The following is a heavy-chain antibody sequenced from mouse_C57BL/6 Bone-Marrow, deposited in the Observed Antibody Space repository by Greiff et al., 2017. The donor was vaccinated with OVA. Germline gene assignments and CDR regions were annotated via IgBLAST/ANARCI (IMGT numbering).Heavy chain of an antibody. D-gene: IGHD1-1*01. CDR3: ARGDYYYGSSYTLDY. CDR1: GYTFTSYW. CDR2: IYPGSGST. Sequence: QVQLQQSGAELVKPGASVKMSCKASGYTFTSYWITWVKQRPGQGLEWIGDIYPGSGSTNYNEKFKSKATLTVDTSSSTAYMQLSSLTSEDSAVYYCARGDYYYGSSYTLDYWGQGTTLTVSS. V-gene: IGHV1-55*01. J-gene: IGHJ2*01.